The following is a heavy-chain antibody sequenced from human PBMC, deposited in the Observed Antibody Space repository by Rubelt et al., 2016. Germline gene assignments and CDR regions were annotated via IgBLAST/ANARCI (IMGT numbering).Heavy chain of an antibody. CDR3: ARSYYYGSGTYFWFFDL. CDR2: IYYSGST. CDR1: GGSISSSSYY. J-gene: IGHJ2*01. D-gene: IGHD3-10*01. Sequence: QLQLQESGPGLVKPSETLSLTCTVSGGSISSSSYYWGWIRQPPGKGLEWIGSIYYSGSTYYNPSLKSRVTISVDTSKNQFSLKLSSVTAADTAVYYCARSYYYGSGTYFWFFDLWGRGTLVTVSS. V-gene: IGHV4-39*01.